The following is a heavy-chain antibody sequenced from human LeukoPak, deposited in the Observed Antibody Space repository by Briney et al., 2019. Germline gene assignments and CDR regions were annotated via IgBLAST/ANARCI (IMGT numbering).Heavy chain of an antibody. V-gene: IGHV3-33*01. CDR2: IWSDGSKQ. CDR1: GYTFTTYG. Sequence: PGGSLRLSCAASGYTFTTYGMHWVRQAPGKGLEWVAAIWSDGSKQIYEDSVRGRFTISRDDSKNALYLQMNSLRAEDTAVYYCARDLSYGSGEFWGQGTLVTVSS. CDR3: ARDLSYGSGEF. D-gene: IGHD3-10*01. J-gene: IGHJ4*02.